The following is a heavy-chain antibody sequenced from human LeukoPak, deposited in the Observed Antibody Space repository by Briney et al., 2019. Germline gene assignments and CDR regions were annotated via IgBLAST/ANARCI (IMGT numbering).Heavy chain of an antibody. Sequence: ASVKVSCKASGYTFTGYYMHWVRQAPGQGLEWMGWINPNSGGTNYAQKFQGRVTMTRDTSISTAYMELSRLRSDDTAVYYCARGGGLGDGYPYYFDYWGQGTLVTVSS. CDR1: GYTFTGYY. D-gene: IGHD5-24*01. J-gene: IGHJ4*02. CDR3: ARGGGLGDGYPYYFDY. CDR2: INPNSGGT. V-gene: IGHV1-2*02.